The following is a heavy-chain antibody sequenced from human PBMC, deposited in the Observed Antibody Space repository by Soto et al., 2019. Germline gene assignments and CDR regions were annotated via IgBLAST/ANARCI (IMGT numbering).Heavy chain of an antibody. CDR3: AKVIATIVVVVDN. J-gene: IGHJ4*02. D-gene: IGHD3-3*01. V-gene: IGHV3-23*01. CDR1: GFTFSSYA. Sequence: EVQLLESGGVLVQPGGSLRLSCAASGFTFSSYAMSWVRQAPGTGLEWVSAISGSGGSTSYADSANGRFTISRDNSKNRLYLQMNSLRVKDADVYYCAKVIATIVVVVDNWCQGTLVTVSS. CDR2: ISGSGGST.